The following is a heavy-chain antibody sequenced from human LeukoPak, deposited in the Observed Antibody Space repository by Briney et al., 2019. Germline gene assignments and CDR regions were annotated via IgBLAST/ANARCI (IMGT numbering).Heavy chain of an antibody. CDR2: IYHSGAT. Sequence: SETLSLTCTVSGYSIGIGYYWGWIRQTPGKGLEWIGSIYHSGATYYNPSLKSRVTISVDTSKNQFSLKLSSVTAADTAVYYCARGHPRVVAPNYWGQGTLVTVSS. CDR3: ARGHPRVVAPNY. J-gene: IGHJ4*02. D-gene: IGHD3-22*01. CDR1: GYSIGIGYY. V-gene: IGHV4-38-2*02.